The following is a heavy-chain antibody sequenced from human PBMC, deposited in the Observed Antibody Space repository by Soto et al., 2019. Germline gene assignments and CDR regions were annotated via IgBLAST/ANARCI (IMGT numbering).Heavy chain of an antibody. CDR3: AAVVPRASDAFDI. CDR2: IVVGSGNT. J-gene: IGHJ3*02. D-gene: IGHD6-6*01. CDR1: GFTFTSSA. Sequence: SVKVSFKASGFTFTSSAVQWVRQARGQRLECIGWIVVGSGNTNYAQKFQERVTITRDMSTSTAYMELSSLRSEDTAVYYCAAVVPRASDAFDIWGQGTMVTVSS. V-gene: IGHV1-58*01.